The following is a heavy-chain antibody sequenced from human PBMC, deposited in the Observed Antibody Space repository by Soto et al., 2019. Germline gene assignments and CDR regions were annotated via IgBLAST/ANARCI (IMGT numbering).Heavy chain of an antibody. CDR2: INHSGST. J-gene: IGHJ4*02. CDR1: GGSFSGYY. D-gene: IGHD2-21*01. Sequence: QVQLQQWGAGLLKPSETLSLTCAVYGGSFSGYYWSWIRQPPGKGLEWIGEINHSGSTNYNPSLKSRVTISVDTSKNQFSLKLSSVTAADTAVYYCGLGMVIDYWGQGTLVTVSS. CDR3: GLGMVIDY. V-gene: IGHV4-34*01.